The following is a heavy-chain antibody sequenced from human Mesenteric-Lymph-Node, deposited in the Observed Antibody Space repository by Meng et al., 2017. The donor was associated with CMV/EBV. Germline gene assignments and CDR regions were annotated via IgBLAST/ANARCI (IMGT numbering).Heavy chain of an antibody. D-gene: IGHD6-19*01. J-gene: IGHJ4*02. CDR3: ARDSSGYDY. Sequence: LRLSCVASGFTFSTYWMSWVRQAPGKGLEWVANIKEDGSDKYYMDSVKGRFTISKDNAKNSLYLQMNSLRVEDTAVYYCARDSSGYDYWGQGALVTVS. CDR2: IKEDGSDK. CDR1: GFTFSTYW. V-gene: IGHV3-7*01.